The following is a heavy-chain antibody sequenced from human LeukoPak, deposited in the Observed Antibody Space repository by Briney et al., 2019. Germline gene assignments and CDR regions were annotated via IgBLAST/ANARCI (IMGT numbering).Heavy chain of an antibody. Sequence: PGRSLRLSCAASGFTFSKCDMHWVRQAPGKGLEWVAVISYAGYTNHYGDSVKGRFTISRDNSKNTLYLQMNRLRPEDTAVYYCARGTVTAPDYWGQGTLVTVSS. CDR1: GFTFSKCD. D-gene: IGHD2-21*02. V-gene: IGHV3-30*03. CDR3: ARGTVTAPDY. J-gene: IGHJ4*02. CDR2: ISYAGYTN.